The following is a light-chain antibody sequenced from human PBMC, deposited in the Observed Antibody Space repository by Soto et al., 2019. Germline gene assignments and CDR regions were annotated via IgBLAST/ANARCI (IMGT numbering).Light chain of an antibody. CDR3: QSYDSSLGGL. V-gene: IGLV1-40*01. CDR1: SSNIGAGYD. Sequence: QSVLTQPPSVSGAPGQRVTISCTGSSSNIGAGYDVHWYQQLPGTAPKLLIYGDTNRPSGVPDRFSGSKSGTSASLAITGLQAEDEADYYCQSYDSSLGGLFGGGTKLTVL. J-gene: IGLJ2*01. CDR2: GDT.